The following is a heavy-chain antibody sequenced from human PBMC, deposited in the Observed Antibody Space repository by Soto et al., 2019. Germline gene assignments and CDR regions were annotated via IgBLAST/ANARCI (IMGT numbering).Heavy chain of an antibody. CDR1: GGAISGYY. CDR3: ARGQRYSDLFAP. J-gene: IGHJ5*02. V-gene: IGHV4-4*07. CDR2: IYSSGST. Sequence: SETLSLTCTVTGGAISGYYWTWIRQSDGEGLEWIGRIYSSGSTNYNPSLKSRVTISLDTSMNYFSLRLSSVTAADTAVYYCARGQRYSDLFAPWGQGTLVTVSS. D-gene: IGHD3-9*01.